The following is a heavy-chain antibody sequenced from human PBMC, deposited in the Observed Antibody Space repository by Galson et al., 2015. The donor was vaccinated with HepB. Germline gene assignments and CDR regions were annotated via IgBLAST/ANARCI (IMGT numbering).Heavy chain of an antibody. CDR3: SRGQWLFDY. Sequence: SLRLSCAVSGFTFGDYYMSWIRQAPGKGLEWIAHISSSDIIRYYAESVKGRFTISRDNAKNSLYLQMNSLRVEDTAVYFCSRGQWLFDYWGQGTLVTVSS. CDR2: ISSSDIIR. CDR1: GFTFGDYY. D-gene: IGHD6-19*01. V-gene: IGHV3-11*01. J-gene: IGHJ4*02.